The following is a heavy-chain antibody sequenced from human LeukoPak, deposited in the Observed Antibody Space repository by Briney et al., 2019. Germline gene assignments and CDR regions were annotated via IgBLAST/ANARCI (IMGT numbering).Heavy chain of an antibody. CDR1: GFTFSSYG. J-gene: IGHJ4*02. Sequence: GGSLRLSCAAPGFTFSSYGMHWVRQAPGKGLEWVAFIRYDGSNKYYADSVKGRFTISRDNSKNTLYLQMNSLRAEDTAVYYCAKLWDQLLSLFDYWGQGTLVTVSS. CDR3: AKLWDQLLSLFDY. CDR2: IRYDGSNK. V-gene: IGHV3-30*02. D-gene: IGHD2-2*01.